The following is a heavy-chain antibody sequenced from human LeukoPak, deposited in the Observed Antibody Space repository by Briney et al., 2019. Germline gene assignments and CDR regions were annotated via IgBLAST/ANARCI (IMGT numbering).Heavy chain of an antibody. Sequence: GGSLEISCKGSGYSFISYWIAWVRQMPGKGLEGMGIIYPGDSETKYSPPFQGQVTISADKSISTAYLQWSSLKASDTAIYYCARLAGVLLSKTNWFDPWGQGTLVTVSS. CDR1: GYSFISYW. D-gene: IGHD2-15*01. V-gene: IGHV5-51*01. CDR3: ARLAGVLLSKTNWFDP. J-gene: IGHJ5*02. CDR2: IYPGDSET.